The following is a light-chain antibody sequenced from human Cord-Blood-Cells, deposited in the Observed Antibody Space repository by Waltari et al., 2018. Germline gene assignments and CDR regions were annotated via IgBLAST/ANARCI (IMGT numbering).Light chain of an antibody. CDR3: AAWDDSLNGPV. Sequence: QSVLTQQPSASGTPAQRVPVPCSGSRSTIGSKTINWYQQLPGTAPKLLIYSNNQRPSGVPDRFSGSKSGTSASLAISGRQSEDEADYYCAAWDDSLNGPVFGGGTKLTVL. J-gene: IGLJ2*01. V-gene: IGLV1-44*01. CDR2: SNN. CDR1: RSTIGSKT.